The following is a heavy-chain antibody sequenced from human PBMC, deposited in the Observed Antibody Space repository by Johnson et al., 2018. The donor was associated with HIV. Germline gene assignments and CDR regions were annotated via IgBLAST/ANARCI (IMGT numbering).Heavy chain of an antibody. CDR3: ARVVVVTAKGAFDI. V-gene: IGHV3-66*01. CDR1: GFTVSSNY. J-gene: IGHJ3*02. Sequence: VQLVESGGGLVQPGGSLRLSCAASGFTVSSNYMSWVRQAPGKWLEWVSVIYSGGSTYYADSVKGRFTISRDNSKNKLYLQMNSLRAEETAVYYCARVVVVTAKGAFDIWGQGTMVTVSS. D-gene: IGHD2-21*02. CDR2: IYSGGST.